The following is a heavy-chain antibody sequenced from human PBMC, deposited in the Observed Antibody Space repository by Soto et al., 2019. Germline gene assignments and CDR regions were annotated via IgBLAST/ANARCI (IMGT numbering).Heavy chain of an antibody. V-gene: IGHV1-2*04. CDR3: ARGNYDTVPRYYGMDV. D-gene: IGHD3-16*01. Sequence: ASVKVSCKASGYTFTGYYMHWVRQAPGQGLEWMGWINPNSGGTNYAQKFQGWVTMARDTSISTAYMELSRLRSDDTAVYYCARGNYDTVPRYYGMDVWGQGTTVTVSS. J-gene: IGHJ6*02. CDR1: GYTFTGYY. CDR2: INPNSGGT.